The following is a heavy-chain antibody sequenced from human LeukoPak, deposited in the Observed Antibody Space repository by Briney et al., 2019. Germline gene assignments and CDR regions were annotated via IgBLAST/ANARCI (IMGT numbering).Heavy chain of an antibody. CDR1: GFTFRNYW. J-gene: IGHJ4*02. V-gene: IGHV3-7*01. CDR2: IKQDESEK. Sequence: GGSLRLSCAASGFTFRNYWMSWVRQAPGKGLEWVANIKQDESEKYYVASVKGRFTVSRDNAKNSLYLQMNSLRVEDTAVYYCVSGSYYRGFDYWGQGTLVTVSS. CDR3: VSGSYYRGFDY. D-gene: IGHD3-10*01.